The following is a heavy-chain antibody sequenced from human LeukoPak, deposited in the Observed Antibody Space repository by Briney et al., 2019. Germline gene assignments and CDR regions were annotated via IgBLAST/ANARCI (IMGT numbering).Heavy chain of an antibody. D-gene: IGHD3-10*01. CDR3: ARDGITMVRGVINGAFDI. CDR1: GGSISSYY. J-gene: IGHJ3*02. CDR2: IYYSGST. V-gene: IGHV4-59*01. Sequence: SETLSLTCTVSGGSISSYYWSWIRQPPGKGLEWIGYIYYSGSTNYNPSLKSRVTISVDTSKNQFSLKLSSVTAADTAVYYCARDGITMVRGVINGAFDIWGRGTMVTVSS.